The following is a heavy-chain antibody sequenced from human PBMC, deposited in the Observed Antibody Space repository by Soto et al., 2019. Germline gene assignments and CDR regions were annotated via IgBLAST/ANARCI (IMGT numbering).Heavy chain of an antibody. Sequence: EVQLVESGGGLVQPGGSLKLSCAASGFTFSDSAMRWVRQSSGKGLEWLGLIRSTANNHATVYAASLKGRFTISRDDSKNTAYLQMNSLKTEDMAVYYCTRFGGNYDYWGQGTLVTVSS. CDR1: GFTFSDSA. CDR3: TRFGGNYDY. V-gene: IGHV3-73*01. CDR2: IRSTANNHAT. J-gene: IGHJ4*02. D-gene: IGHD2-15*01.